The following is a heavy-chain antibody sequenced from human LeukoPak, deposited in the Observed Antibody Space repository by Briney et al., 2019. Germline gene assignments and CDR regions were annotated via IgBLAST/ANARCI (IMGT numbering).Heavy chain of an antibody. CDR3: ARLSAAVHLGAFDL. CDR1: GGSFSGYY. V-gene: IGHV4-34*01. D-gene: IGHD3-3*01. J-gene: IGHJ3*01. CDR2: INHSGST. Sequence: SETLSLTCAVYGGSFSGYYWSWIRQPPGKGLEWIGEINHSGSTNYNPSLKSRVTISVDTSKNHFSLRLTSVTAADTAAYYCARLSAAVHLGAFDLWGQGTMVTVSS.